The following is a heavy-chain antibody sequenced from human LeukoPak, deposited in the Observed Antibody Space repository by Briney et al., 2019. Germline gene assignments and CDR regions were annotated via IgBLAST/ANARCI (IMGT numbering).Heavy chain of an antibody. V-gene: IGHV3-21*01. CDR3: ARGLAVLTVDWYFDL. Sequence: PGGSLRLSCAASGFTFSSYSMIWVRQAPGKGLEWVSFISLASSYIYYADSVKGRFTISRDNANNSLSLQMNSLRADDTAVYYCARGLAVLTVDWYFDLWGRGTLSLSPQ. D-gene: IGHD3-16*01. CDR2: ISLASSYI. CDR1: GFTFSSYS. J-gene: IGHJ2*01.